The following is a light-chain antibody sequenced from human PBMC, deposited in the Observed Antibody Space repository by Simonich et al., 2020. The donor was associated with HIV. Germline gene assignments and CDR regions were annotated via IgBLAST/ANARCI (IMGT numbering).Light chain of an antibody. CDR3: MQALQTPFT. CDR2: LGS. J-gene: IGKJ3*01. V-gene: IGKV2-28*01. CDR1: QSLLSSNGYNY. Sequence: DIVMTQSTLSLPVTPGEPASISCRSSQSLLSSNGYNYLDWYLQKPGQSPQLLIYLGSNRASGVPDRFSGSGSGTDFTLQISRVEAEDVGVYYCMQALQTPFTFGPGTKVDIK.